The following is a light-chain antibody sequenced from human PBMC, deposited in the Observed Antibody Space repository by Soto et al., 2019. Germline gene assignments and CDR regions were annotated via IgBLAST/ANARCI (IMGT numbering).Light chain of an antibody. Sequence: EIVLTQSPGTLSLSPGERATLSCRASQSIANNYLAWYQHKPGQAPRLLIYGASTRAAGVPDRFRGSVSGTDFTLTISRLGPEDFAVYYCQQYGGSPQKTFGQGTRVEI. J-gene: IGKJ1*01. CDR1: QSIANNY. CDR2: GAS. CDR3: QQYGGSPQKT. V-gene: IGKV3-20*01.